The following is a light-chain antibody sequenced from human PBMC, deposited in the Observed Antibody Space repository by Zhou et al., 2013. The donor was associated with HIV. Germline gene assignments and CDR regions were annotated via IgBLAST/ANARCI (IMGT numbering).Light chain of an antibody. V-gene: IGKV1-9*01. J-gene: IGKJ2*01. CDR1: QGISSY. CDR3: QQVNSYPRT. Sequence: DIQLTQSPSFLSASVGDRVTITCRASQGISSYLAWYQQEPGKAPKLLIFAASTLQSGVPSRFSGSGSGTEFTLTINSLQPEDFATYYCQQVNSYPRTFGQGTKLEIK. CDR2: AAS.